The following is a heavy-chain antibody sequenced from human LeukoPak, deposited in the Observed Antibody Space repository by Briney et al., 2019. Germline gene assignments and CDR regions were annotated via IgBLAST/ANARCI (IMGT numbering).Heavy chain of an antibody. V-gene: IGHV1-69*04. Sequence: ASVKVSCKASGGTFSSYASSWVRQAPGQGLEWMGRIIPIFGIANYAQKFQRRVTIPADNSTSTAYLELSSLRSEDTGVYYCARDGGPIYCGGDCYYFAYWGQGPLVRVSS. CDR3: ARDGGPIYCGGDCYYFAY. J-gene: IGHJ4*02. D-gene: IGHD2-21*02. CDR1: GGTFSSYA. CDR2: IIPIFGIA.